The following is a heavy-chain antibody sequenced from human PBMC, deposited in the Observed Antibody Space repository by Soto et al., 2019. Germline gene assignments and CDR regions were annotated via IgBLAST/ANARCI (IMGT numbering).Heavy chain of an antibody. Sequence: SETLSLTCAVYGGSVNGYYWNWIRQPPGKGLECIGEINHTGGTHYNPSLKGRVTMSVDTSKNQFSLRLSSVTAADTAIYYCATRITVFGLLIPPFDPWGQGTQVTVSS. J-gene: IGHJ5*02. CDR1: GGSVNGYY. CDR3: ATRITVFGLLIPPFDP. CDR2: INHTGGT. D-gene: IGHD3-3*01. V-gene: IGHV4-34*01.